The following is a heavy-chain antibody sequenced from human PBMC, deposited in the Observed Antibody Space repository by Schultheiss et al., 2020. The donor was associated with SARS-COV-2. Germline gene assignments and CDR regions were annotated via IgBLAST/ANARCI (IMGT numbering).Heavy chain of an antibody. CDR1: GWSFSGYY. Sequence: SETLSLTCAVYGWSFSGYYWSWIRQPPGKGLEWIGEINHSGSTNYNPYPKSRVTILVDTSKNQFSLKQRSVTGADTAVYYCARRGCSGGSCYYSDWFDPWGQGTLVTVSS. D-gene: IGHD2-15*01. J-gene: IGHJ5*02. CDR3: ARRGCSGGSCYYSDWFDP. V-gene: IGHV4-34*01. CDR2: INHSGST.